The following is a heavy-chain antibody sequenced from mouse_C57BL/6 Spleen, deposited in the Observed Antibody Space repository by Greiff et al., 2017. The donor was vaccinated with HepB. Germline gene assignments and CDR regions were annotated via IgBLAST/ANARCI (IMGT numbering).Heavy chain of an antibody. CDR1: GFTFSSYA. Sequence: EVQRVESGGGLVKPGGSLKLSCAASGFTFSSYAMSWVRQTPEKRLEWVATISDGGSYTYYPDNVKGRFTISRDNAKNNLYLQMSHLKSEDTAMYYCAREAYDGFAYWGQGTLVTVSA. CDR3: AREAYDGFAY. D-gene: IGHD2-3*01. J-gene: IGHJ3*01. CDR2: ISDGGSYT. V-gene: IGHV5-4*01.